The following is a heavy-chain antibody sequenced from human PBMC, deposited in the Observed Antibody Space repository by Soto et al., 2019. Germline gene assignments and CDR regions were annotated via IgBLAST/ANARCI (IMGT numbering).Heavy chain of an antibody. CDR3: ARGLSITGTTPRQNWFDP. CDR1: GGSFSGYY. Sequence: SETLALTCAVSGGSFSGYYWSWIRQPPGKGLEWIGEINHSGSTNYNPSLKSRVTISVDTSKNQFSLKLSSVTAADTAVYYCARGLSITGTTPRQNWFDPWGQGTLVTVSS. D-gene: IGHD1-7*01. CDR2: INHSGST. J-gene: IGHJ5*02. V-gene: IGHV4-34*01.